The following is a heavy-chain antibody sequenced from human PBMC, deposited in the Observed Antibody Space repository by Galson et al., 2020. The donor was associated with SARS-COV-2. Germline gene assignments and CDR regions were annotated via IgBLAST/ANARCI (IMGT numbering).Heavy chain of an antibody. J-gene: IGHJ3*02. CDR3: ATPYRYQLLDAFDI. CDR2: INPNSGGT. V-gene: IGHV1-2*02. CDR1: GYTFTGYY. Sequence: ASVKVSCKASGYTFTGYYMHWVRQAPGQGLEWMGWINPNSGGTNYAQKFQGRVTMTRDTSISTAYMELSRLRSDGTAVYYCATPYRYQLLDAFDIWGQGTMVTVSS. D-gene: IGHD2-2*01.